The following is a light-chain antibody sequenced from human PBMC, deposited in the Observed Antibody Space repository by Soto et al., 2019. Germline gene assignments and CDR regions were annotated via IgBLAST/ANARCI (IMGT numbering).Light chain of an antibody. CDR2: EVS. Sequence: QSALTQPASVSGSPGQSITISCTGASSDVGGYPYVSWFQHHPGKAPKLMIYEVSNRPSGVSNRFSASKSGNTASLTISGLQADDEADYYCSSYTRYSTWVFGGGTKVTVL. CDR1: SSDVGGYPY. CDR3: SSYTRYSTWV. V-gene: IGLV2-14*01. J-gene: IGLJ3*02.